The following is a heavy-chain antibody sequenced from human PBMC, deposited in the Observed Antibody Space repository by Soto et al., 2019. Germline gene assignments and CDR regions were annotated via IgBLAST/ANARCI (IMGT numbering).Heavy chain of an antibody. CDR2: ISGSGGST. V-gene: IGHV3-23*01. D-gene: IGHD1-1*01. Sequence: LRLSCAASGFTFSSYAMSWVRQAPGKGLEWVSAISGSGGSTYYADSVKGRFTISRDNSKNTLYLQMNSLRAEDTAVYYCAKDRRGQLEPLFDYWGQGTLVTVSS. CDR3: AKDRRGQLEPLFDY. CDR1: GFTFSSYA. J-gene: IGHJ4*02.